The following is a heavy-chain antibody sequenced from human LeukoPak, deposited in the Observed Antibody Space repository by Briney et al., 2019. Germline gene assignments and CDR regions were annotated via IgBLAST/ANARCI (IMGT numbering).Heavy chain of an antibody. J-gene: IGHJ6*03. CDR1: GFTFSNSP. D-gene: IGHD3-3*01. CDR3: ARQGGVVISYYYMDV. V-gene: IGHV3-30*04. Sequence: GGSLRLSCAASGFTFSNSPMHWVRQAPGKGLEWVAFISYDGSKKNYADSVKGRFTMSRDNSKNTLYLQMNSLRTEDTAVYYCARQGGVVISYYYMDVWGKGTTVTVSS. CDR2: ISYDGSKK.